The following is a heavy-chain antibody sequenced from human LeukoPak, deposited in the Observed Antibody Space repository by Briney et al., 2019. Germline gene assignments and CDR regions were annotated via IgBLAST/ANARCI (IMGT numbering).Heavy chain of an antibody. CDR1: GGSISSYY. V-gene: IGHV4-4*09. D-gene: IGHD6-19*01. Sequence: PSETLSLTCTVSGGSISSYYWSWIRQPPGKGLEWIGYIYTSGSTNYNPSLKSRVTISVDTSKHQFSLKLSSVTAADTAVYYCARLGVAVAGTGFDYWGQGTLVTVSS. J-gene: IGHJ4*02. CDR3: ARLGVAVAGTGFDY. CDR2: IYTSGST.